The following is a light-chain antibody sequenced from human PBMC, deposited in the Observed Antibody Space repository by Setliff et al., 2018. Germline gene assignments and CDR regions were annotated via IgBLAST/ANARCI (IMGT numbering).Light chain of an antibody. J-gene: IGLJ1*01. V-gene: IGLV2-23*02. CDR1: SSDIGSYTL. CDR2: EVS. CDR3: CSYAGSGTFYV. Sequence: SALTQPASVSGSPGQSITISCTGTSSDIGSYTLVSWYQQQPGKGPKLMIYEVSKRPSGVSNRFSGSKSGNTASLSISGLEAEDEADYYCCSYAGSGTFYVFGTGTKVTVL.